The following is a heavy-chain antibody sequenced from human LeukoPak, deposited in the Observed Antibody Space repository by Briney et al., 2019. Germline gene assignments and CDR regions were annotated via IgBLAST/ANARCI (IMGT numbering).Heavy chain of an antibody. V-gene: IGHV1-2*02. CDR1: GYTFTGYY. Sequence: ASVKVSCKASGYTFTGYYMHWVRQAPGQGLEWMGWINPNSGGTNYAQKFQGRVTMTRDTSISTAYMELSRLRSDDTAVYYCARDLARGYDFRDAFDIWGQGTMVTVSS. CDR2: INPNSGGT. CDR3: ARDLARGYDFRDAFDI. D-gene: IGHD3-3*01. J-gene: IGHJ3*02.